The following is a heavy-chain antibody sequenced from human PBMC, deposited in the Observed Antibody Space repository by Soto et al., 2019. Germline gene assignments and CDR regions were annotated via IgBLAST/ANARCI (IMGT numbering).Heavy chain of an antibody. V-gene: IGHV3-23*01. D-gene: IGHD2-21*02. CDR2: ISGSGANT. CDR1: RFSISSDA. Sequence: EVQLLESGGGLIQPGGSLRLSCAASRFSISSDAMSWVRQAPGKGLEWVSGISGSGANTNYADSVKGRFAISIDNSKNTLYLQMSSLRAEDTAVYYCAKRQSGNFGPFDSWGQGTLVTVSS. CDR3: AKRQSGNFGPFDS. J-gene: IGHJ4*02.